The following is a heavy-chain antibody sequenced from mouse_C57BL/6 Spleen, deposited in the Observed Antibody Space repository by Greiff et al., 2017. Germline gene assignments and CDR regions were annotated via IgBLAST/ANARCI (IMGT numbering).Heavy chain of an antibody. Sequence: VHLVESGAELVRPGTSVKVSCKASGYAFTNYLLEWVKQRPGQGLEWIGVIYPGSGGTNYNEKFKGKATLSADKSSSTAYMQLSSLTSEDSAVYECAREGYSHRYFEVWGTGTTVSVAA. CDR2: IYPGSGGT. V-gene: IGHV1-54*01. CDR3: AREGYSHRYFEV. D-gene: IGHD2-12*01. J-gene: IGHJ1*03. CDR1: GYAFTNYL.